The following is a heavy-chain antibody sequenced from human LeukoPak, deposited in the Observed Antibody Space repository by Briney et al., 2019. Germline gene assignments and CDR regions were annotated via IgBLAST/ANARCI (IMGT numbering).Heavy chain of an antibody. CDR2: ISSSSSYI. D-gene: IGHD6-13*01. CDR3: ARDVVPYSSSWFYYYYYGMDV. Sequence: GGSLRLSCAASGFTFSSYSMNWVRQAPGKGLEWVSSISSSSSYIYYADSVKGRFTISRDKAKKSLYLQNNSRRAEDTAVYYCARDVVPYSSSWFYYYYYGMDVWGQGTTVTVSS. CDR1: GFTFSSYS. V-gene: IGHV3-21*01. J-gene: IGHJ6*02.